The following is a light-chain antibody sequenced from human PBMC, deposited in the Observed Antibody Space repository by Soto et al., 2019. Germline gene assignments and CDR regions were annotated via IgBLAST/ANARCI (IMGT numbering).Light chain of an antibody. CDR1: QSVSSTY. CDR2: GAS. J-gene: IGKJ1*01. Sequence: IVLTQSPGTLSLSPGARATLSCRASQSVSSTYLIWYQQKPGQAPRLLIYGASSRATGVPDRFSGGGSGTDFTLTICSLEPEDFAVYYCQQRNNWPSFGQGTKVDNK. V-gene: IGKV3D-20*02. CDR3: QQRNNWPS.